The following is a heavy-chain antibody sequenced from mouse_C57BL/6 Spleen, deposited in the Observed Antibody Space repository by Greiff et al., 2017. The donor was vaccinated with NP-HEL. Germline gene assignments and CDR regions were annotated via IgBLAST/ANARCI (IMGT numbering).Heavy chain of an antibody. CDR2: IYPRSGNT. D-gene: IGHD2-3*01. CDR3: ARGDDGYPYYAMDY. CDR1: GYTFTSYG. J-gene: IGHJ4*01. V-gene: IGHV1-81*01. Sequence: VKLMESGAELARPGASVKLSCKASGYTFTSYGISWVKQRTGQGLEWIGEIYPRSGNTYYNEKFKGKATLTADKSSSTAYMELRSLTSEDSAVYFCARGDDGYPYYAMDYWGQGTSVTVSS.